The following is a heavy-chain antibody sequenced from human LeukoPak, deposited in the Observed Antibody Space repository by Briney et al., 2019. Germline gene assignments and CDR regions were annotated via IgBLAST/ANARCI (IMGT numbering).Heavy chain of an antibody. CDR3: AKAGLPYYYDSSGYPHWYFDL. V-gene: IGHV3-23*01. CDR2: IRGSGGST. D-gene: IGHD3-22*01. CDR1: GFTSSSYA. Sequence: PGGSLRLSCAASGFTSSSYAMSWVRQAPGKGLEWVSAIRGSGGSTYYADSVKGRFTISRDNSKNTLYLQMNSLRAEDTAVYYCAKAGLPYYYDSSGYPHWYFDLWGRGTLVTVSS. J-gene: IGHJ2*01.